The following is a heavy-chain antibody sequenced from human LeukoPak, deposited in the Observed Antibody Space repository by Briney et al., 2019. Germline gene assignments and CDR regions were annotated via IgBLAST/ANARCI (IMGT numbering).Heavy chain of an antibody. V-gene: IGHV4-59*08. Sequence: PETLSLTCAVSGGSINSHYWGWIRQPPGKGLQWIGDIYYTGKNNYNPSLKSRVTISLDTSKDHLSLNLTSVVAADTAIYYCVRRDTGWNYFDYWGQGILVTVSS. CDR3: VRRDTGWNYFDY. J-gene: IGHJ4*02. D-gene: IGHD6-19*01. CDR1: GGSINSHY. CDR2: IYYTGKN.